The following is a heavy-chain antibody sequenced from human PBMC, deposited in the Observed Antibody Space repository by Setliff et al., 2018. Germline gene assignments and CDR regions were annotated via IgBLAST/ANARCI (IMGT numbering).Heavy chain of an antibody. CDR3: TRDQDYYGMDV. CDR2: MNPNSGNT. V-gene: IGHV1-8*01. Sequence: ASVKVSCKASGYTFTSYDINWVRQATGQGLEWMGWMNPNSGNTGYAQKFQGRVTLTRNTSISTAYMELSSLRTEDTAVYYCTRDQDYYGMDVWGKGTTVTVSS. J-gene: IGHJ6*04. CDR1: GYTFTSYD.